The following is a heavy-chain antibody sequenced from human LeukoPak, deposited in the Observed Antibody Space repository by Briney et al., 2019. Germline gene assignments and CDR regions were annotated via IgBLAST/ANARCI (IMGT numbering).Heavy chain of an antibody. CDR1: GYTLTELS. D-gene: IGHD6-19*01. CDR2: FDPEDGET. Sequence: ASVKVSYKVSGYTLTELSMHWVRQAPGKGLEWMGGFDPEDGETIYAQKFQGRVTMTEDTSTDTAYMELSSLRSEDTAVYYCATHVRRQWLPLPDYWGQGTLVTVSS. CDR3: ATHVRRQWLPLPDY. V-gene: IGHV1-24*01. J-gene: IGHJ4*02.